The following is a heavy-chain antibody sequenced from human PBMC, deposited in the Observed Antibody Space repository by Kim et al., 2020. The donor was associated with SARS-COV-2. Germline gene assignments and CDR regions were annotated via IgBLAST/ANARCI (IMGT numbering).Heavy chain of an antibody. Sequence: GGSLRLSCAASGFTFSSYGMHWVRQAPGKGLEWVAVIWYDGSNKYYADSVKGRFTISRDNSKNTLYLQMNSLRAEDTAVYYCAKDRHSGYDLPDYFDYWGQGTLVTVSS. J-gene: IGHJ4*02. CDR3: AKDRHSGYDLPDYFDY. CDR2: IWYDGSNK. V-gene: IGHV3-33*06. CDR1: GFTFSSYG. D-gene: IGHD5-12*01.